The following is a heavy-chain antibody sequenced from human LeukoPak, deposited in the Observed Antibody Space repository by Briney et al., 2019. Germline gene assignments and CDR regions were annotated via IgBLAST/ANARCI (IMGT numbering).Heavy chain of an antibody. Sequence: ASVKVSCKASGYTFTSYAMNWVRQAPGQGLEWMGWINTNTGNPTYAQGFTGRFVFSLDTSVSTAYLQISSLRAEDTAVYYCARDIVEDSSGYYYPDYWGLGTLVTVSS. CDR3: ARDIVEDSSGYYYPDY. CDR2: INTNTGNP. D-gene: IGHD3-22*01. CDR1: GYTFTSYA. V-gene: IGHV7-4-1*02. J-gene: IGHJ4*02.